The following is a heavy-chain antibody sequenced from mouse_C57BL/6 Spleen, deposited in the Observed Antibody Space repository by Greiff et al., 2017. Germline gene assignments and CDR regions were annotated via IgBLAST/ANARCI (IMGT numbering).Heavy chain of an antibody. CDR2: IYPGDGDT. V-gene: IGHV1-82*01. CDR3: ARSIPFAY. D-gene: IGHD2-10*02. Sequence: QVQLQQSGPELVKPGASVKISCKASGYAFSSSWMNWVKQRPGKGLEWIGRIYPGDGDTNYNGKFKGKATLTADTSSSTAYMQLSSLTSEDSAVYFCARSIPFAYWGQGTLVTVSA. J-gene: IGHJ3*01. CDR1: GYAFSSSW.